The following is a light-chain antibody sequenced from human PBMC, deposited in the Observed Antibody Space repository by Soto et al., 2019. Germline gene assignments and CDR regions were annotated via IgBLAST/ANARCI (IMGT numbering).Light chain of an antibody. CDR2: GAS. CDR3: QQYGSSPPIT. Sequence: EMVLTQSPGTLSLSPGERATLSCRASQSVSSSYLAWYQQKPGQAPRLLIYGASSRATGIPDRFSGSGSGTDFTHTISRLEPEDSGVYYGQQYGSSPPITFGQGTRLEIK. V-gene: IGKV3-20*01. J-gene: IGKJ5*01. CDR1: QSVSSSY.